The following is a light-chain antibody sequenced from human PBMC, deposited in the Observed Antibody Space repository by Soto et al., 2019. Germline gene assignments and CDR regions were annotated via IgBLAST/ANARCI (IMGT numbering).Light chain of an antibody. Sequence: IQNSQSTSSLSASVGDKVTITCQASQDINNYLNWYQQKPGKAPKLLIYDASNLETGVPSRFSESGSGTDFTFTISSLQPEDFAPYYCQQHYNCPVTFGQGTQVDIK. CDR2: DAS. CDR1: QDINNY. CDR3: QQHYNCPVT. J-gene: IGKJ1*01. V-gene: IGKV1-33*01.